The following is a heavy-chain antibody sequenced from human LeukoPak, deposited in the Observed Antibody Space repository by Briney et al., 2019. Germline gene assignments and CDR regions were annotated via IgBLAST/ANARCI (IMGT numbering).Heavy chain of an antibody. CDR1: GFTFSTYS. D-gene: IGHD6-6*01. Sequence: PGGSLRLSCAASGFTFSTYSMNWVRQAPGKGLEWVSSISGSGSNIYYADSVKGRFTISRDNARNSLYLEMNSLRAEDTAVYYCARERSMATRLWTPTDYWGQGTLVTVSS. CDR3: ARERSMATRLWTPTDY. CDR2: ISGSGSNI. J-gene: IGHJ4*02. V-gene: IGHV3-21*01.